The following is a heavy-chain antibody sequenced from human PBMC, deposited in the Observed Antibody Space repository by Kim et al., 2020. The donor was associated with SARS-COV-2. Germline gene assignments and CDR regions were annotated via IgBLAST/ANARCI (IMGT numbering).Heavy chain of an antibody. J-gene: IGHJ4*02. D-gene: IGHD7-27*01. CDR3: TTTGDGSHFDY. CDR2: IKSEADGGTR. Sequence: GGSLRLSCAASGFTFSNAWMTWVRQAPGKGLEWVGRIKSEADGGTRDYAAHVKDRFTISRDDSENTLYLQMNSLKTEDTAVYYCTTTGDGSHFDYWGQGTLVTVSS. V-gene: IGHV3-15*01. CDR1: GFTFSNAW.